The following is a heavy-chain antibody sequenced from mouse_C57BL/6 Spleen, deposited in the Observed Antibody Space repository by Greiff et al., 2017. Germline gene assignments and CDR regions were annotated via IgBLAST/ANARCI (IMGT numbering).Heavy chain of an antibody. CDR2: IWTGGGT. V-gene: IGHV2-9-1*01. CDR3: ARTYYVSSLYFDY. J-gene: IGHJ2*01. D-gene: IGHD1-1*01. CDR1: GFSLTSYA. Sequence: QVQLKESGPGLVAPSQSLSITCTVSGFSLTSYAISWVRQPPGKGLEWLGVIWTGGGTNYNSALKSRLRISKDNSKCQVCLKMNSLQTDDTARYYCARTYYVSSLYFDYWGQGTTLTVSS.